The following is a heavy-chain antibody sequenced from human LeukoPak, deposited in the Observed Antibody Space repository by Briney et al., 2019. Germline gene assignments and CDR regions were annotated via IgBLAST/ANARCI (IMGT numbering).Heavy chain of an antibody. V-gene: IGHV1-18*01. Sequence: GASVKVSCKASGYTFTSYGISWVRQAPGQGLEWMGWISAYNGNTNYAQKLQGRVTMTTDTSTSTAYMELRSLRSDDTAVYYCARAIRTYYDSSGYYYGGYWGQGTLVTVSS. CDR1: GYTFTSYG. CDR2: ISAYNGNT. D-gene: IGHD3-22*01. CDR3: ARAIRTYYDSSGYYYGGY. J-gene: IGHJ4*02.